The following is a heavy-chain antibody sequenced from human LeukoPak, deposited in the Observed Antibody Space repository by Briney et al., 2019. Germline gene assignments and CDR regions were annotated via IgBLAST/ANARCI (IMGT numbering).Heavy chain of an antibody. Sequence: ASVKVSCKASGYTFTGYYMHWVRQAPGQGLEWMGWINPNSGGTNYAQKFQGRVTMTRDTSISTAYMELSRLRSDDTAVYYCARGNDESYDYYYGMDVWGQGTTVTVSS. V-gene: IGHV1-2*02. CDR3: ARGNDESYDYYYGMDV. CDR2: INPNSGGT. J-gene: IGHJ6*02. CDR1: GYTFTGYY.